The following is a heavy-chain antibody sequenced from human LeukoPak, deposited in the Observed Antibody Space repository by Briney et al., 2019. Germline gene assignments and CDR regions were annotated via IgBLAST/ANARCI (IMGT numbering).Heavy chain of an antibody. CDR2: ISYDGSNK. D-gene: IGHD3-10*01. Sequence: GRSLRLSCAASGFTFSSYAMPWVRQAPGKGLEWVAVISYDGSNKYYADSVKGRFTISRDNSKNTLYLQLSSLRPEDTAVYYCANLTPRGHGMDVWGHGTTVIVSS. CDR1: GFTFSSYA. CDR3: ANLTPRGHGMDV. J-gene: IGHJ6*02. V-gene: IGHV3-30-3*01.